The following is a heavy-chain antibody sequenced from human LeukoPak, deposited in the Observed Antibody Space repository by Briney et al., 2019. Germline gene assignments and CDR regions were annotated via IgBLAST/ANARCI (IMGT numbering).Heavy chain of an antibody. J-gene: IGHJ5*02. CDR1: GGTFSSYA. CDR2: IIPIFGTA. Sequence: GASVKVSFTASGGTFSSYAISWVRQAPGQGLEWMGGIIPIFGTANYAQKFQGRVTITADESTSTAYMELSSLRSEDTAVYYCARGACSSTSCYSQLGKNWFDPWGQGTLVTVSS. D-gene: IGHD2-2*01. V-gene: IGHV1-69*13. CDR3: ARGACSSTSCYSQLGKNWFDP.